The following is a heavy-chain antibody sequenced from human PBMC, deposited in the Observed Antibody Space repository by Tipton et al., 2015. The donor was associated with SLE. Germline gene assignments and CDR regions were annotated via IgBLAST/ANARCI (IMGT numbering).Heavy chain of an antibody. Sequence: TLSLTCTVSGGSISSGDYYWSWIRQHPIKGLEWIGYIHSSGSTYYNPSLKSRVVISVDTSENQFSLKLTSLTAADTAVYYCAKDYNHDDADYNWGQGTLVIVSS. J-gene: IGHJ4*02. V-gene: IGHV4-31*03. CDR1: GGSISSGDYY. CDR2: IHSSGST. D-gene: IGHD4-17*01. CDR3: AKDYNHDDADYN.